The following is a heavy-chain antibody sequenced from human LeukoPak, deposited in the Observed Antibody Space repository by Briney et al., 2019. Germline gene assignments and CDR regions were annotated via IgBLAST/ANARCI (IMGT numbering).Heavy chain of an antibody. J-gene: IGHJ3*02. V-gene: IGHV3-30*03. Sequence: PGRSLRLSCGASGFTFSSYGMHWVRQAPGKGLEWVALISIDGSKKYYADSVKGRFTISRDNSKNTVYLQMNSLRAEDTAVYYCRLGDYYDSSGYYDLRSEAFDIWGQGTLVTVSS. CDR1: GFTFSSYG. CDR2: ISIDGSKK. CDR3: RLGDYYDSSGYYDLRSEAFDI. D-gene: IGHD3-22*01.